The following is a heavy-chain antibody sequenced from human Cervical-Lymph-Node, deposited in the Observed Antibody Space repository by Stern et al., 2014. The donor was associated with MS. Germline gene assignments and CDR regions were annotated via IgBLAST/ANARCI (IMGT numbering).Heavy chain of an antibody. V-gene: IGHV3-74*02. CDR2: IHFNGSST. CDR3: AREGKIAAADY. CDR1: GFTFSSYW. J-gene: IGHJ4*02. D-gene: IGHD6-13*01. Sequence: DQLVQSGGGLVQPGGSLRLSCAASGFTFSSYWMHWVRQAPGKGLVWVSRIHFNGSSTRYADSVKGRFTISRDNAKNTLFLQMNSLRAEGTAVYYCAREGKIAAADYWGQGTLVTVSS.